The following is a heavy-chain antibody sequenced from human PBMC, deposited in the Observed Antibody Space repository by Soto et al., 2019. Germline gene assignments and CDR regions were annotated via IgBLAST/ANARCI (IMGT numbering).Heavy chain of an antibody. V-gene: IGHV1-3*01. CDR3: ARDRAVVRGVISHYYYYGMDV. CDR2: INAGNGNT. Sequence: ASVKVSCKASGYTFTSYAMHWVRQAPGQRLEWMGWINAGNGNTKYSQKFQGRVTITRDTSASTAYMELSSLRSEDKAVYYCARDRAVVRGVISHYYYYGMDVWGQGTTVTVSS. CDR1: GYTFTSYA. J-gene: IGHJ6*02. D-gene: IGHD3-10*01.